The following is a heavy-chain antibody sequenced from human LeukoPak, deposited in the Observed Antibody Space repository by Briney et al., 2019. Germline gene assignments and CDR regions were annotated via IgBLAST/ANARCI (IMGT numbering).Heavy chain of an antibody. J-gene: IGHJ4*02. V-gene: IGHV3-15*01. CDR1: GFTFTDAW. CDR3: TTAATSSKMDALGHCTGDSCSPIDY. D-gene: IGHD2-8*02. CDR2: IKSKADGGTT. Sequence: GGSLRLSCAGSGFTFTDAWMNWVRQAPGKGLEWVGRIKSKADGGTTDYAAPVKGRFTVSRDDSKKMLYLELRSLKSEDTAVYYCTTAATSSKMDALGHCTGDSCSPIDYWGQGTLVIVSS.